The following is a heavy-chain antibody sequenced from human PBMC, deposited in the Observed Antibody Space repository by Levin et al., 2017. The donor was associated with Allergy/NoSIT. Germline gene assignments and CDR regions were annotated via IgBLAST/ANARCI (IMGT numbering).Heavy chain of an antibody. CDR2: IYYSGST. CDR1: GGSVSSGSYY. D-gene: IGHD3-10*01. CDR3: ARDLRAWLGFGEENWFDP. Sequence: PSETLSLTCTVSGGSVSSGSYYWSWIRQPPGKGLEWIGYIYYSGSTNYNPSLKSRVTISVDTSKNQFSLKLSSVTAADTAVYYCARDLRAWLGFGEENWFDPWGQGTLVTVSS. V-gene: IGHV4-61*01. J-gene: IGHJ5*02.